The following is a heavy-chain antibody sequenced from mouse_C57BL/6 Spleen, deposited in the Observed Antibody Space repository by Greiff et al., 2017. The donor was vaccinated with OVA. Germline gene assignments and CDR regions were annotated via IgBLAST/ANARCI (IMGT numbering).Heavy chain of an antibody. Sequence: QVQLQQSGAELVKPGASVKISCKASGYTFTDYYINWVKQRPGQGLEWIGKIGPGSGSTYYNEKFKGKATLTADKSSSTAYMQLSSLTSEDSAVYFGARARHYYGSRAGGAMDYWGQGTSVTVSS. J-gene: IGHJ4*01. CDR3: ARARHYYGSRAGGAMDY. CDR1: GYTFTDYY. V-gene: IGHV1-77*01. CDR2: IGPGSGST. D-gene: IGHD1-1*01.